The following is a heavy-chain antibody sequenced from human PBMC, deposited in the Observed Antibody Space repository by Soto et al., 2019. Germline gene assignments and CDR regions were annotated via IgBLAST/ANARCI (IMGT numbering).Heavy chain of an antibody. CDR1: GFTFSSYA. CDR2: ISGSGGST. Sequence: PGGSLRLSCAASGFTFSSYAMSWVRQAPGKGLEWVSAISGSGGSTYYADSVKGRFTISRDNSKNTLYLQMNSLRAEDTAVYYCAKIPPRGKWELRYYYYGMDVWGQGTTVTVSS. V-gene: IGHV3-23*01. CDR3: AKIPPRGKWELRYYYYGMDV. J-gene: IGHJ6*02. D-gene: IGHD1-26*01.